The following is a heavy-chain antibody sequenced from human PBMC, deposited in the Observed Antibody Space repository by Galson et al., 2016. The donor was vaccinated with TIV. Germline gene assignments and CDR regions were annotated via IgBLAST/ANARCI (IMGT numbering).Heavy chain of an antibody. D-gene: IGHD4-17*01. V-gene: IGHV3-15*01. Sequence: SLRLSCAASGFIFDNAWMSWVRQAPGKGLEWVGRFKTKIDGGTADYAAPVTGRFTISRDDSKNTLYLQMNSLKTEDTAIYYCATHYGDYWGYYFDYWGQGTLVTASS. CDR3: ATHYGDYWGYYFDY. CDR1: GFIFDNAW. J-gene: IGHJ4*02. CDR2: FKTKIDGGTA.